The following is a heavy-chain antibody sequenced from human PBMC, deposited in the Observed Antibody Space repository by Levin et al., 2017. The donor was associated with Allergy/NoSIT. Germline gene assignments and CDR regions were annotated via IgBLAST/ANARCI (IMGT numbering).Heavy chain of an antibody. V-gene: IGHV3-7*01. J-gene: IGHJ6*02. D-gene: IGHD6-19*01. CDR3: AREEGWGYHFGMDV. CDR1: GFTFTTYW. CDR2: IERDGSET. Sequence: QHGESLKISCAASGFTFTTYWMTWVRQAPGKGLEWVANIERDGSETYYVDSVKGRFTISRDNGKNSVYLQMNSLRVDDTAVYYCAREEGWGYHFGMDVWGQGTTVTVSS.